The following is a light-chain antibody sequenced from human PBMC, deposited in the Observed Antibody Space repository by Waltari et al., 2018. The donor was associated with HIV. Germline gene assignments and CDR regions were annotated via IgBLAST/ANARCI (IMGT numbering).Light chain of an antibody. Sequence: DIQMIQSPSSLSASVGDRVTITCRASQSTSSYLNWYQQKPGKAPKLLIYAASSLQSGVPSRFSGSGSETDFTLTISSQQPEDFATYYCQQSYSTPYTFGQGTKLEIK. CDR3: QQSYSTPYT. CDR2: AAS. V-gene: IGKV1-39*01. CDR1: QSTSSY. J-gene: IGKJ2*01.